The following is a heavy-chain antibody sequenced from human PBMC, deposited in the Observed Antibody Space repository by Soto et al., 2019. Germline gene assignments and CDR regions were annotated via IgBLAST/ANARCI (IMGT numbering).Heavy chain of an antibody. J-gene: IGHJ6*02. CDR3: ARARQLEEDGMDV. D-gene: IGHD6-13*01. V-gene: IGHV1-2*04. CDR1: GYTFTGYY. Sequence: GASVKVSCKASGYTFTGYYMHWVRQAPGQGLEWMGWINPNSGGTNYAQKFQGWVTMTRDTSISTAYMELSRLRSDDTAVYYCARARQLEEDGMDVWGQGTTVTVSS. CDR2: INPNSGGT.